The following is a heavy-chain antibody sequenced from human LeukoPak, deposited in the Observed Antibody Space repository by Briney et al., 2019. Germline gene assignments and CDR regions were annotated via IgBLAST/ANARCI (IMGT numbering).Heavy chain of an antibody. CDR2: ISGYNGNT. Sequence: GASVKVSCKASGGTFSSYAISWVRQAPGQGLEWMGWISGYNGNTNYVQKLQGRVTMTTDTSTSTAYMELRSLRSDDTAVYYCARDGGLGYCSGGSCSSPPFYYYGMDVWGQGTTVTVSS. V-gene: IGHV1-18*01. CDR1: GGTFSSYA. J-gene: IGHJ6*02. D-gene: IGHD2-15*01. CDR3: ARDGGLGYCSGGSCSSPPFYYYGMDV.